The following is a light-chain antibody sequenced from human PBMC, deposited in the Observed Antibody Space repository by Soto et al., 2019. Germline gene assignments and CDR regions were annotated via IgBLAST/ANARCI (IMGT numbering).Light chain of an antibody. Sequence: DIQMTQSPSSLSASVGDRVGVTCRASQGIGNYLNWYQQKPGEAPKVLIYAASNLKSGVPSRFRGSASGTDFTLTISSLQREDFATYYCQQTYSNTWTFGQGTKVDIK. J-gene: IGKJ1*01. CDR1: QGIGNY. CDR3: QQTYSNTWT. V-gene: IGKV1-39*01. CDR2: AAS.